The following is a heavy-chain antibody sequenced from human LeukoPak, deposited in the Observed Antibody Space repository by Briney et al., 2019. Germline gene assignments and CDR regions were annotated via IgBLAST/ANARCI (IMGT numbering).Heavy chain of an antibody. D-gene: IGHD2-15*01. J-gene: IGHJ4*02. CDR1: GGSINNYY. CDR2: IYDSGST. V-gene: IGHV4-59*01. Sequence: ASETLSLTCAVSGGSINNYYWSWIRQPPGKGLEWIGYIYDSGSTNYNPSLKSRVTTSLDTSKNQVSLELSSVTAADTAVYYCARHRIYCSGGSCLPFDYWGQGTLVTVSS. CDR3: ARHRIYCSGGSCLPFDY.